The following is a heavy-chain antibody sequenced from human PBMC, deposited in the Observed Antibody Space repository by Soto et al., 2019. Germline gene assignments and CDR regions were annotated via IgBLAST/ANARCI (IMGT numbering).Heavy chain of an antibody. D-gene: IGHD6-13*01. CDR2: INPSGGST. CDR1: GYTFTSYY. CDR3: ARDGPIEQQLARFEPDFDY. V-gene: IGHV1-46*01. Sequence: ASVKVSCKASGYTFTSYYMHWVRQAPGQGLEWMGIINPSGGSTSYAQKFQGRVTMTRDTSTSTVYMELSSLRSEDTAVYYCARDGPIEQQLARFEPDFDYWGQGTLVTVSS. J-gene: IGHJ4*02.